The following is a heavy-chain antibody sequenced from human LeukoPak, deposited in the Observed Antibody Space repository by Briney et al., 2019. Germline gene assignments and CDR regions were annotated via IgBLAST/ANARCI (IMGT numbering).Heavy chain of an antibody. J-gene: IGHJ4*02. CDR3: ARVSVGATQEGFDY. D-gene: IGHD1-26*01. Sequence: GGSLRLSCAASGFTLSSYSMNWVRQAPGKGLEWVSYISSSSSTIYYADSVKGRFTISRDNAKNSLYLQMNSLRDEDTAVYYCARVSVGATQEGFDYWGQGTLVTVSS. V-gene: IGHV3-48*02. CDR1: GFTLSSYS. CDR2: ISSSSSTI.